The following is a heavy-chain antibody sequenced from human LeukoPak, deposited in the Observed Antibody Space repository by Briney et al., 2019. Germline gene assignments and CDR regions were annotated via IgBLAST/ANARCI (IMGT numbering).Heavy chain of an antibody. CDR2: ISYDGSNK. CDR1: GFTFSSYA. V-gene: IGHV3-30*04. CDR3: ARVRTARPGADAFDI. Sequence: GGSLRLSCAASGFTFSSYAMHWVRQAPGKGLEWVAVISYDGSNKYYADSVKGRFTISRDNSKNTLYLQMNSLRAEDTAVYYCARVRTARPGADAFDIWGQGTMVTVSS. D-gene: IGHD6-6*01. J-gene: IGHJ3*02.